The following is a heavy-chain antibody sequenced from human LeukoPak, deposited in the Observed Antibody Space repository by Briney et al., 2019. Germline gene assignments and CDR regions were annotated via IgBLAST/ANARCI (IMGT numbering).Heavy chain of an antibody. D-gene: IGHD3-16*01. V-gene: IGHV3-7*03. J-gene: IGHJ5*02. CDR1: GFIFKDYW. Sequence: EGSLRLSCAASGFIFKDYWMIWVRQAPGKGLEWVVNIKQDGSEKYYVDSVKGRFTISRDNAKNSLYLQMNTLRAEDTAMYYCAKDAQPRSRWFDPWGQGTLVTVSS. CDR2: IKQDGSEK. CDR3: AKDAQPRSRWFDP.